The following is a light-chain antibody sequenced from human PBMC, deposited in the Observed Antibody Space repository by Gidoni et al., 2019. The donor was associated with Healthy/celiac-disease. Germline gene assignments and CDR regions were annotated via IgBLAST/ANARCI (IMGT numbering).Light chain of an antibody. J-gene: IGKJ3*01. Sequence: DIQLTQSQSFLSASVGDRVTITCRASQGISSYLAWSQQKPGKAPKPLIYAASTLQSGVPSRFSGSGSGTEFTLTISSLQPEDFATYYCQQLNSYPPTFGPGTKVDIK. CDR1: QGISSY. CDR3: QQLNSYPPT. V-gene: IGKV1-9*01. CDR2: AAS.